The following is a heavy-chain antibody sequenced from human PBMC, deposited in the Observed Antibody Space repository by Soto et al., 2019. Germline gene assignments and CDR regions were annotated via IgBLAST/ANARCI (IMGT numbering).Heavy chain of an antibody. D-gene: IGHD3-16*01. J-gene: IGHJ2*01. CDR3: ARDYGGAWYFDL. CDR2: TKYSGST. Sequence: QVQLQESGPGLVKPSQTLSLTCTVSGGSISSGGYCWSWIRQHPGKGLEWIGYTKYSGSTYYNPSLKSRVTISVDTSKTQFSLKLSSVTAADPAVYYCARDYGGAWYFDLWGRGTLVTVSS. CDR1: GGSISSGGYC. V-gene: IGHV4-31*03.